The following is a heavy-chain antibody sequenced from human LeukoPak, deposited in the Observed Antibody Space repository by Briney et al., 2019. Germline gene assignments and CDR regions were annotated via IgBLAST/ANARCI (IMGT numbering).Heavy chain of an antibody. Sequence: ASVKVSCKASGYTFTGYYMHWVRQAPGQGLEWVGWISAYNGDTNYAQKLQGRVTVTTDTSTSTAYMELRSLRSDDTAVYYCARFSQYYDSPTHYLDYWGQGILVTVSS. CDR2: ISAYNGDT. V-gene: IGHV1-18*04. CDR3: ARFSQYYDSPTHYLDY. CDR1: GYTFTGYY. J-gene: IGHJ4*02. D-gene: IGHD2/OR15-2a*01.